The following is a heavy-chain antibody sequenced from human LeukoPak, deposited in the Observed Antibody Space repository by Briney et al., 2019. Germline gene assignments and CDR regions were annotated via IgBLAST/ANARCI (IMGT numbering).Heavy chain of an antibody. D-gene: IGHD5-18*01. V-gene: IGHV4-34*01. Sequence: SETLSLTCAVYGVSFSGYYWSWIRQPPGKGLEWIGEINHSGSTNYNPSLKSRVTISVDTSKNQFSLKLSSVTAADTAVYYCARTWIQLWSESGFDYWGQGTLVTVSS. CDR1: GVSFSGYY. CDR3: ARTWIQLWSESGFDY. CDR2: INHSGST. J-gene: IGHJ4*02.